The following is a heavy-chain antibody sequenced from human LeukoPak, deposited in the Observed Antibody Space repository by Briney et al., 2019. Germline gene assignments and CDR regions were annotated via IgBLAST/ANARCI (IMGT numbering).Heavy chain of an antibody. D-gene: IGHD5-12*01. Sequence: ASVKVSCKASGYTFTSYGISWVRQAPGQGLEWMGWISAYNGNTNYAQKLQGRVTMTTDPSTSTAYMELRSLRSDDTAVYYCARRGYDLNMAPDDYWGQGTLVTVSS. J-gene: IGHJ4*02. CDR3: ARRGYDLNMAPDDY. CDR1: GYTFTSYG. V-gene: IGHV1-18*01. CDR2: ISAYNGNT.